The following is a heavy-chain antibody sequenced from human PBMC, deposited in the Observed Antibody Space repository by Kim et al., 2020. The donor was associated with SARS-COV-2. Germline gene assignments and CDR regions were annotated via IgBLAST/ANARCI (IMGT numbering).Heavy chain of an antibody. J-gene: IGHJ3*02. CDR1: GGSISSSSYY. CDR2: IYYSGST. CDR3: ARRVGDVFDI. Sequence: SETLSLTCTVSGGSISSSSYYWGWIRQPPGKGLEWIGSIYYSGSTYYNPSLKSRVTISVDTSKNQFSLKLSSVTAADTAVYYCARRVGDVFDIWGQGTMVTVSS. D-gene: IGHD3-16*01. V-gene: IGHV4-39*01.